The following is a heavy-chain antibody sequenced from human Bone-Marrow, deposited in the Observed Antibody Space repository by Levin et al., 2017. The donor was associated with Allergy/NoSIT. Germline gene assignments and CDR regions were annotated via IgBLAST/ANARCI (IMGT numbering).Heavy chain of an antibody. V-gene: IGHV3-23*01. J-gene: IGHJ4*02. Sequence: GESLKISCGVSGFTFSNFAMAWVRQAPGKGLDWVSTIYRNGVNTYYGDSVKGRFIISRDNSNNTLHLQMNSLRAEDTAVYYCAGFADSGWFFDLWGQGTLVTVSS. CDR1: GFTFSNFA. D-gene: IGHD6-19*01. CDR3: AGFADSGWFFDL. CDR2: IYRNGVNT.